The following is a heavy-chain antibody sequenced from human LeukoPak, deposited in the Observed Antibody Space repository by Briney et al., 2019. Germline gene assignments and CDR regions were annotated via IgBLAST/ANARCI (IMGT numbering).Heavy chain of an antibody. V-gene: IGHV4-30-4*01. CDR1: GGSISSGDYY. J-gene: IGHJ6*02. D-gene: IGHD3-9*01. CDR3: ARDPSHYDILTGYYKPPGDQRPTNYYGMDV. CDR2: IYYSGSN. Sequence: PSQTLSLTCTVSGGSISSGDYYWSWIRQPPGKGLEWIGYIYYSGSNYYNPSLKSRVTISVATSKTQFTLKLSSVTAADTAVYYCARDPSHYDILTGYYKPPGDQRPTNYYGMDVWGQGTTVTVSS.